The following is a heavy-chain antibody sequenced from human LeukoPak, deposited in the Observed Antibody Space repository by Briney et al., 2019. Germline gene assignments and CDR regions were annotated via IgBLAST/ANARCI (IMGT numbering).Heavy chain of an antibody. D-gene: IGHD3-22*01. Sequence: ASVKVSCKASGYTFTGYYMHWVRQAPGQGLEWMGWINPNSGGTNYTQKFQGRVTMTRYTSISTAYMELSRLRSDDTAAYYCARDSFPGRYYEGAFDIWGQGTMVTVSS. V-gene: IGHV1-2*02. CDR3: ARDSFPGRYYEGAFDI. CDR1: GYTFTGYY. J-gene: IGHJ3*02. CDR2: INPNSGGT.